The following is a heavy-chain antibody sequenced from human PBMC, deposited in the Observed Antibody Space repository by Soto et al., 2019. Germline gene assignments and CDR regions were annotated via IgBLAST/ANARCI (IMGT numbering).Heavy chain of an antibody. J-gene: IGHJ4*02. CDR2: INSDGSIT. Sequence: EVQLVESGGGLVQPGGSLRLSCAASGFTFSSYWMHWVRQVPEKGLVWVSRINSDGSITNYADDVKGRFTISRDNVKNTLYLQMNSLRAEDTAVYYCVRYTRSVGGSYRPDYWGQGTLVTVSS. CDR1: GFTFSSYW. V-gene: IGHV3-74*01. D-gene: IGHD3-16*02. CDR3: VRYTRSVGGSYRPDY.